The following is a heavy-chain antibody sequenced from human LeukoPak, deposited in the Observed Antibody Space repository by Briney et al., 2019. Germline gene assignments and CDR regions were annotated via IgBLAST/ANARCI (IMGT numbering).Heavy chain of an antibody. CDR1: GGSISSDVHY. CDR3: TRRGSGNGGTYAGMDV. CDR2: LLYNGNT. Sequence: SETLSLTCTVAGGSISSDVHYWDWIRQAPGKGLEWIGSLLYNGNTWYNPSLESRVTIFVDTSENQFSLRLTSVNAADTALYFCTRRGSGNGGTYAGMDVWGPGTSVTVSS. V-gene: IGHV4-39*01. J-gene: IGHJ6*02. D-gene: IGHD1-26*01.